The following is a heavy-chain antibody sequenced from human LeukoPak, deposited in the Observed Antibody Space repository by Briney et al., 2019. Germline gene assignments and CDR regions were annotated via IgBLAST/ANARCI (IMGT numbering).Heavy chain of an antibody. J-gene: IGHJ4*02. CDR3: ARLTKHYYGSGSYSY. CDR1: GFTFSSYE. V-gene: IGHV3-48*03. Sequence: GGSLRLSCAASGFTFSSYEMNWVRQAPGKGLEWVSYISSSGSTIYYADSVKGRFTISRDNAKNSLYLQMNSLRAEDTAVYYCARLTKHYYGSGSYSYWGQGTLVTVSS. CDR2: ISSSGSTI. D-gene: IGHD3-10*01.